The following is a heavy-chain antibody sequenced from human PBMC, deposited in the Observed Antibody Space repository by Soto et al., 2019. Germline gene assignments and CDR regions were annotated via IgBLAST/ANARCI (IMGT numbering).Heavy chain of an antibody. V-gene: IGHV1-18*01. D-gene: IGHD5-12*01. CDR3: ARGMIGVGYSGYDTAFDI. CDR2: ISAYNGNT. CDR1: GYTFISYG. Sequence: ASVKVSCKASGYTFISYGISWVRQAPGQGLEWMGWISAYNGNTKYAQKFQGRVTMTTETSTSTAYMELRSLRSDDTAVYYCARGMIGVGYSGYDTAFDIWDQGTMVTVSS. J-gene: IGHJ3*02.